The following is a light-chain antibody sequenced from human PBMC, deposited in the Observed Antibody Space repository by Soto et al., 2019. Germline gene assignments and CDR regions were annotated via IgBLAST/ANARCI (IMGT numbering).Light chain of an antibody. CDR2: QAS. Sequence: DIQMTQSPSTLSASVRDRVTITCRASQSISSWLAWYQKKPGKAPKLLIYQASSLQSGVPSRFSGSGSGTEFTLTISSLQPDDFETYYCQSGVTFGGGTKVEIK. CDR3: QSGVT. J-gene: IGKJ4*01. CDR1: QSISSW. V-gene: IGKV1-5*03.